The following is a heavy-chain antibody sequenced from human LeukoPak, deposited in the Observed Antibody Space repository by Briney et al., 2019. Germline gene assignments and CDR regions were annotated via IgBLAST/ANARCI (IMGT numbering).Heavy chain of an antibody. D-gene: IGHD6-19*01. CDR2: ISSSSSYI. V-gene: IGHV3-21*01. CDR1: GFTFSSYA. J-gene: IGHJ5*02. CDR3: ARDREQWLRWFDP. Sequence: GGSLRLSCAASGFTFSSYAMSWVRQAPGKGLEWVSSISSSSSYIYCADSVKGRFTISRDNAKNSLYLQMNSLRAEDTAVYYCARDREQWLRWFDPWGQGTLVTVSS.